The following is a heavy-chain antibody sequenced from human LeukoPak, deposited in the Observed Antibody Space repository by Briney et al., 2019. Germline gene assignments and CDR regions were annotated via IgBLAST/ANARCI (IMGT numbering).Heavy chain of an antibody. J-gene: IGHJ4*02. CDR2: IYYSGST. D-gene: IGHD2-2*01. CDR1: GGSISSYY. CDR3: ARLPCISTSCSRRWAFDY. Sequence: SETLSLTCTVSGGSISSYYCSWIRQPPGKGLEWIGYIYYSGSTNYNPSLKSQVNMSVDTSKNQFSLKVTSVTAADTAVYYCARLPCISTSCSRRWAFDYWGQGTLVTVSS. V-gene: IGHV4-59*08.